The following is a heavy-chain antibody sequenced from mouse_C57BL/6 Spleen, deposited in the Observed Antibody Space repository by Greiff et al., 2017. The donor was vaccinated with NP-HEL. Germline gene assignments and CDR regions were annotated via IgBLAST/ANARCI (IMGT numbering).Heavy chain of an antibody. Sequence: EVQVVESGGGLVKPGGSLKLSCAASGFTFSSYAMSWVRQTPEKRLEWVATISDGGSYTYYPDNVKGRFTISRDNAKNNLYLQMSHLKSEDTAMYYCARDDYDGLFDYWGQGTTLTVSS. CDR2: ISDGGSYT. CDR1: GFTFSSYA. CDR3: ARDDYDGLFDY. D-gene: IGHD2-4*01. J-gene: IGHJ2*01. V-gene: IGHV5-4*01.